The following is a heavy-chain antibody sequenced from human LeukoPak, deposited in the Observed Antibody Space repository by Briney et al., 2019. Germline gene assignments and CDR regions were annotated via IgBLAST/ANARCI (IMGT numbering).Heavy chain of an antibody. CDR2: ISYDGRSK. CDR1: GFTFSDHA. D-gene: IGHD3-9*01. CDR3: ARDFEESFDY. J-gene: IGHJ4*02. V-gene: IGHV3-30*04. Sequence: GGSLRLSCTASGFTFSDHAMHWVRQAPGKGLEWVAVISYDGRSKYYVDSVKGRFTLSRDNSQNTMYLQMNSLGAEDTAVYYCARDFEESFDYWGRGILVTVSS.